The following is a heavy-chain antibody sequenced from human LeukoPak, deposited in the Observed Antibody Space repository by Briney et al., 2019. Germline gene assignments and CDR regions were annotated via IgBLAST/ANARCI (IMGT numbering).Heavy chain of an antibody. Sequence: ASVKVSCKASGYTFTSYDINWVRQATGQGLEWMGWMNPNSGNTGYAQKLQGRVTMTTDTSTSTAYMELRSLRSDDTAVYYCARSYSGWYSIGYWGQGTLVTVSS. J-gene: IGHJ4*02. CDR2: MNPNSGNT. V-gene: IGHV1-8*01. D-gene: IGHD6-19*01. CDR1: GYTFTSYD. CDR3: ARSYSGWYSIGY.